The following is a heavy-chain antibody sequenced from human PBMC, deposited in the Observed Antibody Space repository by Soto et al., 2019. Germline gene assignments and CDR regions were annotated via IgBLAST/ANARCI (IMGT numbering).Heavy chain of an antibody. V-gene: IGHV5-51*01. CDR3: ARRQTMIVVASAFDI. J-gene: IGHJ3*02. CDR2: IYPRDSDA. CDR1: VYSCTSYW. D-gene: IGHD3-22*01. Sequence: GESLKIACKGSVYSCTSYWIGWVRQMSGKGLEWMWIIYPRDSDARYSPSFQGKVNISADKSISTAYLQWSSMKASDTAMYYCARRQTMIVVASAFDIWGQGTMVTVS.